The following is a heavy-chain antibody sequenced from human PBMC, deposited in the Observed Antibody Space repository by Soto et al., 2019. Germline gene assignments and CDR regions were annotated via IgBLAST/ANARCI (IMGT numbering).Heavy chain of an antibody. CDR2: VIPRFGTT. J-gene: IGHJ6*04. D-gene: IGHD2-2*01. V-gene: IGHV1-69*01. CDR1: GGTFTSYS. Sequence: QVQLEQSGAEVKRPGSSVKVSCRASGGTFTSYSINWVRRAPGQGPEWMGAVIPRFGTTTYAQRFEGRVTVTADASTSTVFMEMSGLRSEDAAVYFCARARIVAVSGCTGGYDYCDMDLWGEGTAVIVSS. CDR3: ARARIVAVSGCTGGYDYCDMDL.